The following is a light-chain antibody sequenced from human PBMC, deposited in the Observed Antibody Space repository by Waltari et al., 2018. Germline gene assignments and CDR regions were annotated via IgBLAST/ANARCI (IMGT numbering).Light chain of an antibody. J-gene: IGKJ1*01. CDR3: MQGIEYPT. CDR1: ESLIDTGDGGTY. V-gene: IGKV2-40*01. Sequence: DIVMTQTPLSLPVTLGEPASIPCRSSESLIDTGDGGTYLDWYLEKPGQSPQLLIYEVSNRASGVPDRFSGSGSDTDFTLKISRVEAEDVGIYYCMQGIEYPTFGQGTKVEIK. CDR2: EVS.